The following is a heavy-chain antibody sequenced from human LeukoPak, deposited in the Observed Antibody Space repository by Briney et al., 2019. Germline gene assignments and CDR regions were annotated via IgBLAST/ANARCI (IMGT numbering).Heavy chain of an antibody. D-gene: IGHD3-22*01. J-gene: IGHJ3*02. CDR3: ARENYDSREDAFDI. V-gene: IGHV3-30*02. CDR2: IRYDGSNK. Sequence: GGSLRLSCAASGFTFSSYGMHWVRQAPGKGLEWVAFIRYDGSNKDYADSVKGRFTISRDNSKNTLYLQMNSLRAEDTAVYYCARENYDSREDAFDIWGQGTMVTVSS. CDR1: GFTFSSYG.